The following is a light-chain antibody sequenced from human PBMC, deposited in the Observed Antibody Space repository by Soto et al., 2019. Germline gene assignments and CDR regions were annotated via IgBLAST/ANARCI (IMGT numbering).Light chain of an antibody. J-gene: IGKJ4*01. CDR3: QEYNKWPRLT. CDR2: DTS. V-gene: IGKV3-15*01. CDR1: QSVSNN. Sequence: ELVVTQSPDTLSASPGEGATLSCRASQSVSNNLAWYQQKPGQAPRLLIYDTSTRATDIPARFSGSGFGTEFTPTISSLQSEDFAVYYCQEYNKWPRLTFGGGTKVDIK.